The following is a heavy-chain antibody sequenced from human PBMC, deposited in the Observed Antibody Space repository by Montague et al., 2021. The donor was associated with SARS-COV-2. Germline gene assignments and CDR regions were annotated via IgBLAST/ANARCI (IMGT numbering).Heavy chain of an antibody. J-gene: IGHJ4*02. CDR1: GGSISSFY. D-gene: IGHD2-15*01. Sequence: SETLSLTCTVSGGSISSFYWSWFRQPPGKGLEWIGYISDSESTNYNPSLTSRVTLSVDTSKNQFSLKVNSLTAADTAVYYCARHYSATLPAVFWGQGTLVTVSS. CDR3: ARHYSATLPAVF. V-gene: IGHV4-59*08. CDR2: ISDSEST.